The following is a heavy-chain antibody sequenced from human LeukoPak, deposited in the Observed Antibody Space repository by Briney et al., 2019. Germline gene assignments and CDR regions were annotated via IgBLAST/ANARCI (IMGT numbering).Heavy chain of an antibody. CDR3: AKDLGLRYFDWSLDY. CDR2: ISGSGGST. V-gene: IGHV3-23*01. CDR1: GFTFSSYA. Sequence: PGGSLRLSCAASGFTFSSYAVSWVRQAPGKGLEWVSAISGSGGSTYYADSVKGRFTISRDNSKNTLYLQMNSLRAEDTAVYYCAKDLGLRYFDWSLDYWGQGTLVTVSS. J-gene: IGHJ4*02. D-gene: IGHD3-9*01.